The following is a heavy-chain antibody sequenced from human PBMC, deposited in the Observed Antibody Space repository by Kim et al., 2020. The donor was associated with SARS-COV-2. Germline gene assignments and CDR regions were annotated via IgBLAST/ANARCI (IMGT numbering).Heavy chain of an antibody. V-gene: IGHV3-30-3*01. J-gene: IGHJ6*02. Sequence: GGSLRLSCAASGFTFSSYAMHWVRQAPGKGLEWVAVISYDGSNKYYADSVRGRFTISRDNSKNTLYLQMNSLRAEDTAVYYCARDLGFSPYGMDVWGQGTTVTVSS. CDR1: GFTFSSYA. CDR3: ARDLGFSPYGMDV. CDR2: ISYDGSNK.